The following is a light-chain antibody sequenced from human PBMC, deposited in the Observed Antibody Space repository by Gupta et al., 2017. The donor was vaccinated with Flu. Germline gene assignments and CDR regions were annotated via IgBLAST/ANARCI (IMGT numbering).Light chain of an antibody. V-gene: IGKV1-9*01. CDR1: QAISSY. Sequence: DIQLTQSPSFLSASVGDRVTITCRASQAISSYLAWYQQEPGKAPKLLIYVASTLQSGVPSRFSGSRSGTEFSLTISSLQPEDFATYYCQQFNSYPRTFGQGTKLEIK. CDR3: QQFNSYPRT. CDR2: VAS. J-gene: IGKJ2*02.